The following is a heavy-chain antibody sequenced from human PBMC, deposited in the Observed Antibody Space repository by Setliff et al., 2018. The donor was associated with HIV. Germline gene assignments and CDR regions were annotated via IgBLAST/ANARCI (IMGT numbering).Heavy chain of an antibody. CDR1: GGSVDSRHYY. CDR2: ILYGGTT. CDR3: ARPTTGLGGGAAFDI. Sequence: KTSETLSLTCAVSGGSVDSRHYYWGWIRQPPGKGLEWIGNILYGGTTYYTPSLKSRVSISVDTSRNQFSLRLNSATAADTAVYYCARPTTGLGGGAAFDIWGQGTMVTVSS. J-gene: IGHJ3*02. D-gene: IGHD2-8*01. V-gene: IGHV4-39*01.